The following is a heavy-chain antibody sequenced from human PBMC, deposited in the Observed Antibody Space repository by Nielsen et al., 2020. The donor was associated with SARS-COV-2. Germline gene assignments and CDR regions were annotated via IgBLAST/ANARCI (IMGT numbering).Heavy chain of an antibody. V-gene: IGHV3-7*01. D-gene: IGHD1-26*01. CDR2: IKQDGSEK. Sequence: GESLKISCAASGFTFSSYWMSWVRQAPGKGLEWVSNIKQDGSEKYYVDSVKGRFTISRDNAKNSLYLQMNSLRAEDTAVYYCAKSPTRYLSGSYYEFDPWGQGTLVTVSS. CDR1: GFTFSSYW. J-gene: IGHJ5*02. CDR3: AKSPTRYLSGSYYEFDP.